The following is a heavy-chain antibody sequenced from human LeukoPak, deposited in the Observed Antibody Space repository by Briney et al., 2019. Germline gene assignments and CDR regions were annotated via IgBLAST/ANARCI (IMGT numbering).Heavy chain of an antibody. CDR2: ISGSGGST. D-gene: IGHD3-22*01. Sequence: GGSLRLSCAASGFTFSSYAMSWVRQAPGKGLEWVSAISGSGGSTYYADSVKGRFTISRDNSKNTLYLQMNSLRAEDTAVYYCARDTGYDSSGYYLGAFDIWGQGTMVTVSS. CDR3: ARDTGYDSSGYYLGAFDI. J-gene: IGHJ3*02. CDR1: GFTFSSYA. V-gene: IGHV3-23*01.